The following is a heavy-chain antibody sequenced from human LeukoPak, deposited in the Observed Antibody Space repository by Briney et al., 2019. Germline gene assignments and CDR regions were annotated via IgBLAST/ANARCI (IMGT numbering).Heavy chain of an antibody. J-gene: IGHJ6*03. V-gene: IGHV3-23*01. CDR1: GFTFSSYA. CDR2: ISGSGDST. CDR3: AKGGHYYYYYYYMDV. Sequence: PGGSLRLSCAASGFTFSSYAMNWVRQAPGKGLEWVSSISGSGDSTYYAESVKGRFTISRDKSKKTLYLQMNSLRAEDTAVYYCAKGGHYYYYYYYMDVWGKGTTVTVSS.